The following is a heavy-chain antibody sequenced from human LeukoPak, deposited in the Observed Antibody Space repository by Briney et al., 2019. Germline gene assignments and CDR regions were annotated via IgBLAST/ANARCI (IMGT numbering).Heavy chain of an antibody. CDR3: ARALPQRDGRKHGLDV. V-gene: IGHV1-46*01. CDR2: ISHRGDVT. D-gene: IGHD1-14*01. Sequence: ASVKVSCQPSGYSFLDYHMHWVRQAPGQGLAWMGIISHRGDVTTYAQKFQRRVTMTSDTSAHTVDLQRTSLRSEDTAVYYCARALPQRDGRKHGLDVGGQGTTDTVS. CDR1: GYSFLDYH. J-gene: IGHJ6*02.